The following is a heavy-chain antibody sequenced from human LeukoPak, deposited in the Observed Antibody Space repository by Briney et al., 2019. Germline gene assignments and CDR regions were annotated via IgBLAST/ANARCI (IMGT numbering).Heavy chain of an antibody. J-gene: IGHJ3*02. CDR3: ASGYGDYLHDAFDI. V-gene: IGHV4-59*01. D-gene: IGHD4-17*01. Sequence: TSETLSLTCTVSGGSISSYYWSWIRRPPGKGLEWIGYIYYSGSTNYNPSLKSRVTISVDTSKNQFSLKLSSVTAADTAVYYCASGYGDYLHDAFDIWGQGTMVTVSS. CDR2: IYYSGST. CDR1: GGSISSYY.